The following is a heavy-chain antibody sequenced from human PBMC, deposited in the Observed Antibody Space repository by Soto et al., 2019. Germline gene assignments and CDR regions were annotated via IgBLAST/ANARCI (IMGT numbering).Heavy chain of an antibody. J-gene: IGHJ4*02. D-gene: IGHD2-2*03. V-gene: IGHV3-23*01. CDR1: GFTFSDFA. Sequence: EVQVLESGGGLVQPGGSLRLSCAATGFTFSDFAMSWVRQAPGKGLEWVSRIYGGGNGPHYADSVKGRVTISRDNSKNTLYLQINSLRAEDTAVYYCAKMEGMDPWAYSFDNWGQGTLVTVSS. CDR3: AKMEGMDPWAYSFDN. CDR2: IYGGGNGP.